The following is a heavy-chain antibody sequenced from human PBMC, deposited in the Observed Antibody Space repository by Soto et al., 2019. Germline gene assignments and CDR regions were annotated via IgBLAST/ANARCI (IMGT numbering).Heavy chain of an antibody. J-gene: IGHJ4*02. D-gene: IGHD3-10*01. CDR1: GYTFTSYD. CDR3: ARGPLPKLWVGELRVFDY. CDR2: MHPNSGNT. Sequence: QVQLVQSGAEVKKPGASVKVSCKASGYTFTSYDINWVRQATGQGLEWMGWMHPNSGNTGYAQKFQGRGTMTRNTSISTAYMELSSLRSEDTAVYYCARGPLPKLWVGELRVFDYWGQGTLVTVSS. V-gene: IGHV1-8*01.